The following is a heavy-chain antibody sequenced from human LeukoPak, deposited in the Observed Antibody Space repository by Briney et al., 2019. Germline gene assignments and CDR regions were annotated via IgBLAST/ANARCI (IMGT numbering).Heavy chain of an antibody. J-gene: IGHJ3*02. CDR3: ARVFRPDDAFDI. V-gene: IGHV4-61*02. CDR1: GGSISSSSYY. D-gene: IGHD1-14*01. Sequence: SETLSLTCTVSGGSISSSSYYWSWIRQPAGKGLEWIGRIYTSGSTNYNPSLKSRVTMSVDTSKNQFSLKLSSVTAADTAVYYCARVFRPDDAFDIWGQGTMVTVSS. CDR2: IYTSGST.